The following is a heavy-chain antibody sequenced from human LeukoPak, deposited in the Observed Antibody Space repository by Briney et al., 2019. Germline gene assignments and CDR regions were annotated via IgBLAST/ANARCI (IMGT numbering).Heavy chain of an antibody. D-gene: IGHD4-11*01. Sequence: SETLSLTCAVSGYSISSGYYWGWIRQPPGKGLEWNGSIYHSGSTYYNPSLKSRVTISVDTSKNQFSLKLSSVTAADTAVYYCAGTTNHYYYYYMDVWGKGTTVTVSS. J-gene: IGHJ6*03. CDR3: AGTTNHYYYYYMDV. CDR1: GYSISSGYY. V-gene: IGHV4-38-2*01. CDR2: IYHSGST.